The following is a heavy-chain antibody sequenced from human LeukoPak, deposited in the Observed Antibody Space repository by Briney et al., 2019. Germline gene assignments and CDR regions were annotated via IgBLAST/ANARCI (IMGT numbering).Heavy chain of an antibody. CDR1: GFTFSSYG. D-gene: IGHD3-10*01. CDR2: ISYDGTNK. V-gene: IGHV3-30*03. Sequence: GGSLRLSCAASGFTFSSYGIHWVRQAPGKGLEWVAVISYDGTNKYYADSVKGRFTISRDNSKNTLYLQMNSLRTEDTAVYYCASGGDRAPITMVRGVIVYWGQGTLVTVSS. J-gene: IGHJ4*02. CDR3: ASGGDRAPITMVRGVIVY.